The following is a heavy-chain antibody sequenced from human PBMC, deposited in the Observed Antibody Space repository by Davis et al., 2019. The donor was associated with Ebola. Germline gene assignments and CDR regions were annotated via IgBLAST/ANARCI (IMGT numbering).Heavy chain of an antibody. CDR3: ARDRITMVRGVIITDYYYYGMDV. V-gene: IGHV1-2*02. D-gene: IGHD3-10*01. CDR1: GYTLTDYQ. J-gene: IGHJ6*02. CDR2: INPNSGGT. Sequence: ASVKVSCKASGYTLTDYQMHWVRQAPGQGLEWMGWINPNSGGTKYAQKFQGRVTMTRDTSISTAYMELSRLRSDDTAVYYCARDRITMVRGVIITDYYYYGMDVWGQGTTVTVSS.